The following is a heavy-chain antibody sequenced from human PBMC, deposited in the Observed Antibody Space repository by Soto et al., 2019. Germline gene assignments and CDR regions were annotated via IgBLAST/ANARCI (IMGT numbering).Heavy chain of an antibody. CDR2: INHSGST. CDR1: GGSFSGYY. D-gene: IGHD6-13*01. Sequence: SETLSLTCAVYGGSFSGYYWSWIRQPPGKGLEWIGEINHSGSTNYNPSLKSRVTISVDTSKNQFSLKLSSVTAADTAVYYCARESGSSWYYYGMDVWGQGTTVTVSS. CDR3: ARESGSSWYYYGMDV. V-gene: IGHV4-34*01. J-gene: IGHJ6*02.